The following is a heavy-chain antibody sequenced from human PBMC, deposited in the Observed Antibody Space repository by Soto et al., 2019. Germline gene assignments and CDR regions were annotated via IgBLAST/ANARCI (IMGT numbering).Heavy chain of an antibody. J-gene: IGHJ5*02. V-gene: IGHV1-46*01. Sequence: ASVKVSCKTSGYTFSSNWIHWARRAPGQGLEWMGVIHPSGDTAHYAQKFQGRVTMTTDTSTGTLYMQLNSLTSGDTAVYYCARDHSISSSGAWWLDPWGQGTLVTVSS. CDR2: IHPSGDTA. D-gene: IGHD2-21*01. CDR3: ARDHSISSSGAWWLDP. CDR1: GYTFSSNW.